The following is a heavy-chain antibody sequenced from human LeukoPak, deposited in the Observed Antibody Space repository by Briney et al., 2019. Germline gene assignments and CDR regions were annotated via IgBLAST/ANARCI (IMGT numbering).Heavy chain of an antibody. V-gene: IGHV3-30-3*02. CDR3: AKPGEYSSGWNFDY. Sequence: PGGSLRLSCAASGFTFSSYAMHWVRQAPGKGLEWVAVISYDGSNKYYADSVKGRFTISRDNSKNTLYLQMNSLRAEDTAVYYCAKPGEYSSGWNFDYWGQGTLVTVSS. J-gene: IGHJ4*02. D-gene: IGHD6-19*01. CDR2: ISYDGSNK. CDR1: GFTFSSYA.